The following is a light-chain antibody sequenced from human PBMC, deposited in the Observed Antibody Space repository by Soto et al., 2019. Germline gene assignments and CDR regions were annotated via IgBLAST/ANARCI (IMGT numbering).Light chain of an antibody. J-gene: IGKJ5*01. V-gene: IGKV3-11*01. CDR2: DAS. Sequence: EIVLTQSPATLSLSPGERATLSCRASQSVSSYLAWYQQKPGQAPRLLIYDASNRATGIPTRFSGSWAGADFTLAISSAETEDFTVYYRQQSRSWPTITFGRGSKLEIK. CDR1: QSVSSY. CDR3: QQSRSWPTIT.